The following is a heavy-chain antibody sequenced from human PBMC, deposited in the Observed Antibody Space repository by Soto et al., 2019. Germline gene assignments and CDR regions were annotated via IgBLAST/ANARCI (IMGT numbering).Heavy chain of an antibody. CDR1: GGTLSRYS. CDR2: IIPIFGTA. Sequence: SVKVSCKASGGTLSRYSIPCLRQAHGQGLEWMGGIIPIFGTANYAQKFQGRVTITADESTSTAYMELSSLRSEDTAVYYCAREGLVGATDYWGQGTLVTVSA. J-gene: IGHJ4*02. V-gene: IGHV1-69*01. D-gene: IGHD1-26*01. CDR3: AREGLVGATDY.